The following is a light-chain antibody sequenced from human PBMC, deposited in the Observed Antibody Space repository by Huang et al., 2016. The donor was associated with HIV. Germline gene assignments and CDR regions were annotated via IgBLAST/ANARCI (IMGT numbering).Light chain of an antibody. J-gene: IGKJ1*01. Sequence: DIQMTQSPSSLYASVGDRVNLTCRASQGITNSLACDQQNLGKTPQLLLHAASRLETGVPSRFSGSGSGTDFTLTISSLQPEDFATYYCQQYYTTPRTFGQGTKVDIK. CDR3: QQYYTTPRT. CDR2: AAS. CDR1: QGITNS. V-gene: IGKV1-NL1*01.